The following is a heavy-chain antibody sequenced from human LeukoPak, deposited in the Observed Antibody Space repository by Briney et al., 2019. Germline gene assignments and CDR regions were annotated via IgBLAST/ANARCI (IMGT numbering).Heavy chain of an antibody. J-gene: IGHJ4*02. CDR3: ARGQGTVTTH. D-gene: IGHD4-11*01. CDR1: GGSISTYY. CDR2: IYYSGST. Sequence: NPSETLSLTCTVSGGSISTYYWSWIRQPPGKGLEWIGYIYYSGSTNYNPSLKSPVTISVDTSKNQFSLRLSSVTAADTAVYYCARGQGTVTTHWGQGTLVTVSS. V-gene: IGHV4-59*08.